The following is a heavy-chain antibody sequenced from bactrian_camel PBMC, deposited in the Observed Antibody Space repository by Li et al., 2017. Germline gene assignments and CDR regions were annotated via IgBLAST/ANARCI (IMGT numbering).Heavy chain of an antibody. CDR2: IHTGSTRR. J-gene: IGHJ6*01. D-gene: IGHD6*01. V-gene: IGHV3S31*01. CDR3: AAARSWDLCTVYSSTRDFVY. CDR1: GYSRSSRC. Sequence: VQLVESGGGSVQAAGSLRLSCVSGYSRSSRCMAWFRQAPGKEREGVAAIHTGSTRRYYSDSVKGRFTISEDNAKNTIYLAMNSLKPEGTAMYYCAAARSWDLCTVYSSTRDFVYWGQGTQVTVS.